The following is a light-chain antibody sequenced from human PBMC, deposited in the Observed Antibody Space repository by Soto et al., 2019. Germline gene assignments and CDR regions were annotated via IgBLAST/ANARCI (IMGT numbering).Light chain of an antibody. CDR2: KAS. CDR1: QSISNS. V-gene: IGKV1-5*03. Sequence: DIQMTQSPSTLSASVGDRVTITCRASQSISNSLAWYQQKPGKAPNLMIYKASSLESGIPSRFSGSGSGTAFTLTISSLQPAAFATYSCRQYVSYPVTFGAGTKVEMK. CDR3: RQYVSYPVT. J-gene: IGKJ4*01.